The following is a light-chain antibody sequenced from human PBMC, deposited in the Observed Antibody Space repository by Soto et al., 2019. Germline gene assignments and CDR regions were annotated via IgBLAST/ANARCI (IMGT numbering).Light chain of an antibody. CDR1: QSVGSSY. Sequence: EILLTQSPCTLALSPGERATLSCRASQSVGSSYLAWYQQKPGQAPRLLIYAASSRATGIPERFSGSGSGTDFTLTISRLEPEDFEVYYCQHYANSPWTFGQGTKVDIK. J-gene: IGKJ1*01. CDR3: QHYANSPWT. CDR2: AAS. V-gene: IGKV3-20*01.